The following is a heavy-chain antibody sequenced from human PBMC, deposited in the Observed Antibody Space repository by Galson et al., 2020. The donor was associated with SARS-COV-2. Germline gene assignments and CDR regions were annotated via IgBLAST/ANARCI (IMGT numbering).Heavy chain of an antibody. CDR1: GFTFNDFW. Sequence: GGSPRLSCEVSGFTFNDFWMSWFRQAPGNGLEWVANIKGDGSETNYADFVKGRFSISRDNAANSLYLQMNSLRVEDSAVYYCSREGWQGGYWGQGTRVTVSS. D-gene: IGHD6-19*01. V-gene: IGHV3-7*01. CDR2: IKGDGSET. J-gene: IGHJ4*02. CDR3: SREGWQGGY.